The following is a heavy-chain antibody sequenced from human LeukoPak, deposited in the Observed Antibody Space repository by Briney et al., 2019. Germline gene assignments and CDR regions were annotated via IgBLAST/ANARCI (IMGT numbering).Heavy chain of an antibody. Sequence: PGRSLRLSCAASGFTFSSYAMHWVRQAPGKGLEWVAVISYDGSNKYYADSVKGRFTISRDNSKNTLYLQMNSLRAEDTAVYYCAKKGILGYCSSTSCSTLFDYWGQGTLVTVSS. CDR3: AKKGILGYCSSTSCSTLFDY. CDR2: ISYDGSNK. V-gene: IGHV3-30-3*02. CDR1: GFTFSSYA. J-gene: IGHJ4*02. D-gene: IGHD2-2*01.